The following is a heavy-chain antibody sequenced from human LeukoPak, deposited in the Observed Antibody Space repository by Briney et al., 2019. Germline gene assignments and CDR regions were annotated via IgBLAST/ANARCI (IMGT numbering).Heavy chain of an antibody. CDR3: ARAHSSSGVDY. D-gene: IGHD6-6*01. J-gene: IGHJ4*02. Sequence: ASVKVSCKASGYTFTSYDINWVRQATGQGLEWMGRMNPNSGNTGYAQKFQGRVTMTRNTSISTAYMELSSLRSEDTAVYYCARAHSSSGVDYWGQGPLVTVSS. V-gene: IGHV1-8*01. CDR1: GYTFTSYD. CDR2: MNPNSGNT.